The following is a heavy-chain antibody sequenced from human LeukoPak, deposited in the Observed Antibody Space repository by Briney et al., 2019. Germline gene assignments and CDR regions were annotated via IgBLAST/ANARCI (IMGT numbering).Heavy chain of an antibody. J-gene: IGHJ6*03. D-gene: IGHD2-2*02. CDR1: GYSFTSYD. Sequence: ASVKVSCKASGYSFTSYDINRMRQAPGQGLEWMGWMNPNTGSTGYAQKFQGRVTLARNISITTAYMELSRLGSEDTAVYYCARMYCGGTSCYRDYFYHMDVWGKGTTVAVSS. CDR2: MNPNTGST. V-gene: IGHV1-8*01. CDR3: ARMYCGGTSCYRDYFYHMDV.